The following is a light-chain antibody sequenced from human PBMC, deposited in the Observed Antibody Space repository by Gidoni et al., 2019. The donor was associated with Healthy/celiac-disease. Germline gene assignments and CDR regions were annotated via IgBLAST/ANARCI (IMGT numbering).Light chain of an antibody. Sequence: EIVLTQTPATLSLSPGERATISSRASQSVSSYLAWYQQTPGQAPRLLIYDASNRATGIPARFSGSGSGTDFTLTISSLEPEDFAVYYCQQRSNWPLTFGRGTKVEIK. J-gene: IGKJ4*01. CDR2: DAS. CDR3: QQRSNWPLT. CDR1: QSVSSY. V-gene: IGKV3-11*01.